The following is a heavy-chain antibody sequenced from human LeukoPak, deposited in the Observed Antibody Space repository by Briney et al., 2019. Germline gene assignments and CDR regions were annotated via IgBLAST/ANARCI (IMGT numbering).Heavy chain of an antibody. CDR3: ARFDYYDSSGPDY. J-gene: IGHJ4*02. CDR2: INPNSGGT. V-gene: IGHV1-2*02. D-gene: IGHD3-22*01. Sequence: ASVKVSCKASGHTFTGYYMHWVRQAPGQGLEWMGWINPNSGGTNYAQKFQGRVTMTRDTSISTAYMELSRLRSDDTAVYYCARFDYYDSSGPDYWGQGTLVTVSS. CDR1: GHTFTGYY.